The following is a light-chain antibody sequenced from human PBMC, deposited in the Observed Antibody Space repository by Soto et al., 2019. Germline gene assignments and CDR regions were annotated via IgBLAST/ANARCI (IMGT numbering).Light chain of an antibody. CDR2: DVN. CDR1: SSDVGGYNY. CDR3: CSYAGSYTVV. Sequence: QSALTQPRSVSGSPGQSVTISCTGTSSDVGGYNYVSWYQQHPGKAPKLMISDVNKRPSGVPDRFSGSKSGNTASLTISGLQVEDEAGYYCCSYAGSYTVVFGGGTKLTVL. V-gene: IGLV2-11*01. J-gene: IGLJ2*01.